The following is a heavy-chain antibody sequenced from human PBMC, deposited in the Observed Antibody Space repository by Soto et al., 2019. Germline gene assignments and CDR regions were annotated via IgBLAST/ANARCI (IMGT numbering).Heavy chain of an antibody. CDR1: GFTFSSYA. Sequence: VGSLGLSCSASGFTFSSYAMHWVRQAPGKGLEYVSAISSNGGSTYYADSVKGRFTISRDNSKNTLYLQMSSLRAEDTAVYYCVKGGYSSSWYGYYYHYGMDVWGQGTTVTVSS. CDR3: VKGGYSSSWYGYYYHYGMDV. V-gene: IGHV3-64D*06. CDR2: ISSNGGST. D-gene: IGHD6-13*01. J-gene: IGHJ6*02.